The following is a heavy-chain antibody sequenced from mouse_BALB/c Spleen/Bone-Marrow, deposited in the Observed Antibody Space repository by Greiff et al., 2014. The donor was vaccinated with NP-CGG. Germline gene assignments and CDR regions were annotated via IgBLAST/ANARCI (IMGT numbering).Heavy chain of an antibody. V-gene: IGHV14-1*02. CDR1: GFNIKDYY. CDR3: ARWGARPTFVY. CDR2: IDPENGNT. Sequence: EVQLQQSGAELVRPGALVKLSCKASGFNIKDYYMHWVKQRPEQGLEWIGWIDPENGNTIYDPKFQGKASITADTSSNTAYLQLSSLTSEDTAVYYCARWGARPTFVYWGQGTLVTVSA. D-gene: IGHD3-1*01. J-gene: IGHJ3*01.